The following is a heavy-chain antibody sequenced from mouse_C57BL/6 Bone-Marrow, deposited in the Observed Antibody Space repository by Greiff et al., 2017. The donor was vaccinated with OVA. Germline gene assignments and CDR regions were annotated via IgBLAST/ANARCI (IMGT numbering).Heavy chain of an antibody. V-gene: IGHV1-81*01. CDR1: GYTFTSYG. Sequence: QVQLKESGAELARPGASVKLSCKASGYTFTSYGISWVKQRTGQGLEWIGEIYPRSGNTYYNEKLKGKATLTADKSSSTAYMELRSLTSEDSAVYFCARPFNYVRSWFAYWGQGTLVTVSA. CDR3: ARPFNYVRSWFAY. CDR2: IYPRSGNT. D-gene: IGHD2-1*01. J-gene: IGHJ3*01.